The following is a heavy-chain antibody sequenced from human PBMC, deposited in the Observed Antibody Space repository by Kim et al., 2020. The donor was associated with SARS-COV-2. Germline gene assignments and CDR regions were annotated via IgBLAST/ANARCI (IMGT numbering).Heavy chain of an antibody. CDR3: AGGGLRSLYGMDV. CDR1: CASISSGGYY. Sequence: SETLSLTCTVSCASISSGGYYWSWIRQHPGKGLEWIGYIYYSGSTYYNPSLKSRVTISVDTSKNQFSLKLSSVTAADTAIYYCAGGGLRSLYGMDVWGQGTTVTV. J-gene: IGHJ6*02. V-gene: IGHV4-31*03. D-gene: IGHD4-17*01. CDR2: IYYSGST.